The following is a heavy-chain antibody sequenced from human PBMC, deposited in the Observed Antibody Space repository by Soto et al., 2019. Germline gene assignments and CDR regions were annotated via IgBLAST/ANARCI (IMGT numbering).Heavy chain of an antibody. Sequence: ASVKVSCKASGYTFASYYRHWVRQAPGQGLEWMGIINPSGGSTSYAQKFQGRVTMTRDTSTSTVYMELSSLRSEDTAVYYCARDLVLVHGPRYGMDVWGQGTTVTVSS. V-gene: IGHV1-46*01. CDR1: GYTFASYY. CDR2: INPSGGST. J-gene: IGHJ6*02. CDR3: ARDLVLVHGPRYGMDV. D-gene: IGHD3-10*01.